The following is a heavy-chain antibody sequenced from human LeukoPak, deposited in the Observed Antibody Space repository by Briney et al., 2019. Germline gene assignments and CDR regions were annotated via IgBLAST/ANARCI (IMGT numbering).Heavy chain of an antibody. V-gene: IGHV3-23*01. Sequence: XNSXAMXXVRQAPGKGLEWVXXFSGIGGSTYYADSVKGRFTISRDNSKNTLYLQMNSLRAGDTAVYYCAKRPYSSSWYGFYGYWGQGTLVTVSS. J-gene: IGHJ4*02. CDR2: FSGIGGST. D-gene: IGHD6-13*01. CDR1: XNSXA. CDR3: AKRPYSSSWYGFYGY.